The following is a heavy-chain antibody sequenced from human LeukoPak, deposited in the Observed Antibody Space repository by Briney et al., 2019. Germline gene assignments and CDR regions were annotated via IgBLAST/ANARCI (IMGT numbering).Heavy chain of an antibody. V-gene: IGHV4-61*02. CDR2: TYSSGSA. Sequence: SETLSLTCTVSGDSITSGPYFWNWIRQPAGKKLEWIGRTYSSGSAIYNPSLRSRVTISADRSKNEISLMLTSVTAADTAVYYCARNPLTYDYVWGSYLDYFDYWGQGTLVTVSS. J-gene: IGHJ4*02. CDR3: ARNPLTYDYVWGSYLDYFDY. CDR1: GDSITSGPYF. D-gene: IGHD3-16*02.